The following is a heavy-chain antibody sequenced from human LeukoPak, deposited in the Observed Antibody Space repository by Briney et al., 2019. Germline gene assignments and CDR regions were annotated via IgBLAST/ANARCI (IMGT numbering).Heavy chain of an antibody. D-gene: IGHD3-22*01. V-gene: IGHV4-31*11. CDR3: ARFREGYYDSSGYYYVFDY. CDR1: GGSISSGGYS. CDR2: IYYSGST. J-gene: IGHJ4*02. Sequence: SQTLSLTCAVSGGSISSGGYSWSWIRQPPGKGLEWIGYIYYSGSTYYNPSLKSRVTISVDTSKNQFSLKLSSVTAADTAVYYCARFREGYYDSSGYYYVFDYWGQGTLVTVSS.